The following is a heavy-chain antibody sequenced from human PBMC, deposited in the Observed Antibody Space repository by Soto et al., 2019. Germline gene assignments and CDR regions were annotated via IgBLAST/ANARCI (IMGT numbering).Heavy chain of an antibody. D-gene: IGHD1-1*01. CDR2: ISIDGGIK. J-gene: IGHJ3*01. CDR3: AKLAAVGKPGAVFEF. Sequence: SGGPQRHSYTASGCTFISYGEPWVRQAPGKGWGWVAVISIDGGIKYYEDSVRGRFTISGDNSKNRLYLQINSLGAEDTAFYYCAKLAAVGKPGAVFEFRGKGTM. V-gene: IGHV3-30*18. CDR1: GCTFISYG.